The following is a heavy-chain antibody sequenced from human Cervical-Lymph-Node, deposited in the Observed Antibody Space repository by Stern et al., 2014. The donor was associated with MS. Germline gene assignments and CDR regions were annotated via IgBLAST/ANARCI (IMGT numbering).Heavy chain of an antibody. D-gene: IGHD1-26*01. J-gene: IGHJ4*02. CDR2: IILIFGTM. CDR1: GGTFSTYS. V-gene: IGHV1-69*06. CDR3: ARYSGTFCFDS. Sequence: VELEQSGAEVKRPGPSVRVSCKASGGTFSTYSISLVRQAPGQGLEWMGGIILIFGTMNYAQKFQGRVTISADKSTSTAYLDLSSLTSEDTAMYYCARYSGTFCFDSWGQGTLVSVSS.